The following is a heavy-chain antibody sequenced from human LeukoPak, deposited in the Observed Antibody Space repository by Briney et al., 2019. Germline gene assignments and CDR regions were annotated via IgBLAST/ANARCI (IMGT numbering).Heavy chain of an antibody. CDR3: ARDGYGDYLFDY. Sequence: PGGSLRLSCAASRFTFSSYSLNWVRQAPGKGLEWVSYISSGGSTIYYADSVKGRFTISRGNARNSLYLQMDSLRDEDTAVYYCARDGYGDYLFDYWGQGTLVTVYS. V-gene: IGHV3-48*02. CDR2: ISSGGSTI. J-gene: IGHJ4*02. D-gene: IGHD4-17*01. CDR1: RFTFSSYS.